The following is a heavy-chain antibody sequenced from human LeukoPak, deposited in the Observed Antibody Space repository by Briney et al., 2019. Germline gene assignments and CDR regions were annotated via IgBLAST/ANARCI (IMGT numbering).Heavy chain of an antibody. Sequence: SETLSLTCAVYGGSFSGYYWTWIRQPPGKGLEWIGETNHSGTTHYNPSLKSRVTISIDTSKIQFSLKLTSVTAADTAVYYCARAPYDSFDYWGQGTLVTVSS. J-gene: IGHJ4*02. CDR2: TNHSGTT. CDR1: GGSFSGYY. V-gene: IGHV4-34*01. D-gene: IGHD3-22*01. CDR3: ARAPYDSFDY.